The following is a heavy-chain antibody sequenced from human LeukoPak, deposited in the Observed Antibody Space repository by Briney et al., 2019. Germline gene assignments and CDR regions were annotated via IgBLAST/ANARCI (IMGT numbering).Heavy chain of an antibody. J-gene: IGHJ4*02. V-gene: IGHV4-34*01. CDR1: GGSFSGYY. CDR2: INHSGST. Sequence: SETLSLTCAAYGGSFSGYYWSWIRQPPGKGLEWIGEINHSGSTNYNPSLKSRVTISVDTSKNQFSLKLSSVTAADTAVYYCARGNEQLVRDFAYWGQGTLVTVSS. CDR3: ARGNEQLVRDFAY. D-gene: IGHD6-13*01.